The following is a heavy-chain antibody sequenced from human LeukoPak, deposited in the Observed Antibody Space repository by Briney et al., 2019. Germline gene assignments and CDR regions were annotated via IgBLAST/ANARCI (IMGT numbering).Heavy chain of an antibody. D-gene: IGHD4-11*01. CDR3: AKEAYSNYYHFDY. J-gene: IGHJ4*02. V-gene: IGHV3-30-3*01. CDR1: GFTFSSYA. CDR2: ISYDGSNK. Sequence: GGSLRLSCAAPGFTFSSYAMHWVRQAPGKGLEWVAVISYDGSNKYYADSVKGRFTISRDNSKNTLYLQMNSLRAEDTAVYYCAKEAYSNYYHFDYWGQGTLVTVSS.